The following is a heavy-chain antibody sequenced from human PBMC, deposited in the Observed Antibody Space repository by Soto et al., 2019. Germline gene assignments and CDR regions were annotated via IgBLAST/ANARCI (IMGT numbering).Heavy chain of an antibody. V-gene: IGHV4-39*01. CDR2: FYASGST. J-gene: IGHJ4*02. Sequence: QLQLQESGPGLLKPSETLSLTCTVSGGSISARHTYCGWIRQPPGKGLEWIGSFYASGSTYYNPPLKSGVYTSVDSSKNQFSLALASLTAADRAVYYCARAPDSWGQGTLVTVSS. CDR1: GGSISARHTY. CDR3: ARAPDS.